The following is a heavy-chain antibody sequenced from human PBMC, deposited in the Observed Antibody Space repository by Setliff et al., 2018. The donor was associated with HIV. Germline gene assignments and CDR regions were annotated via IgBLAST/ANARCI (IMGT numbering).Heavy chain of an antibody. D-gene: IGHD6-19*01. J-gene: IGHJ4*02. CDR2: INPSGGST. Sequence: GASVKVSCKALGYTFTSYFLHWVRQAPGQGLEWMGIINPSGGSTSYAQKFQGRVTMTRDTSTSTVYMELSSLRSEDTAVYYCARTSLSGWYYFDYWGQGTLVTVSS. CDR1: GYTFTSYF. CDR3: ARTSLSGWYYFDY. V-gene: IGHV1-46*01.